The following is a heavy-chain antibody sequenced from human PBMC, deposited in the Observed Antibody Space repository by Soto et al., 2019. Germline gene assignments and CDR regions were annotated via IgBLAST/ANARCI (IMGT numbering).Heavy chain of an antibody. CDR1: GFTVSSNY. CDR2: IYSGGST. Sequence: EVQLVESGGGVVQPGGSLRLSCAASGFTVSSNYMSWVRQAPGKGLEWVSVIYSGGSTYYADSVKGRFTISRDNSKNPLYLQMNSLRAEDTAVYYCARRGRFGELFGYWGQGTLVTVSS. CDR3: ARRGRFGELFGY. D-gene: IGHD3-10*01. V-gene: IGHV3-53*01. J-gene: IGHJ4*02.